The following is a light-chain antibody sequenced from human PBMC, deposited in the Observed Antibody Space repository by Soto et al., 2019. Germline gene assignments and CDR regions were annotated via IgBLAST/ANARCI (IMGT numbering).Light chain of an antibody. Sequence: DVVMTQTPLSLSVAPGQPASVSCKSSPSLLHITGETFLFWFLQKPGQSPQLLIYEVSTRVSGVPDRFSGSWSVTDFTLEISRVETDDVGIYCCMQSTQLPPTFGQGTRLEIK. CDR1: PSLLHITGETF. V-gene: IGKV2D-29*02. J-gene: IGKJ5*01. CDR3: MQSTQLPPT. CDR2: EVS.